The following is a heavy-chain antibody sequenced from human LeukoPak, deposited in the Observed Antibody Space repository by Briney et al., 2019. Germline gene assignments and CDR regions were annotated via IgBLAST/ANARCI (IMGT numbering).Heavy chain of an antibody. CDR1: GFTFSSYA. Sequence: GGSLRLSCAASGFTFSSYAMSWVHQAPGKGLEWVSAISGSGGSTYYADSVKGRFTISRDNSKNTLYLQMNSLRAEDTAVYYCAKAVDSYSSGWYGDYWGQGTLVTVSS. CDR2: ISGSGGST. J-gene: IGHJ4*02. V-gene: IGHV3-23*01. CDR3: AKAVDSYSSGWYGDY. D-gene: IGHD6-19*01.